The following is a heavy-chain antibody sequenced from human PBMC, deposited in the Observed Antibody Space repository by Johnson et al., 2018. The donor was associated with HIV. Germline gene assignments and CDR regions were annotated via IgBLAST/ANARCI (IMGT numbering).Heavy chain of an antibody. CDR2: IYRSGTT. CDR3: ARRVGWTFEEAFDI. CDR1: GFSVSDNY. Sequence: VQLVESGGGLVQPGGSLRLSCAVTGFSVSDNYMTWVRQAPGRGLEWVSSIYRSGTTYHASSVKGRFTISRDDSKNTLYLQMNSPRADDTAVYYCARRVGWTFEEAFDIWGQGTAVTVSP. J-gene: IGHJ3*02. V-gene: IGHV3-66*04. D-gene: IGHD3-10*01.